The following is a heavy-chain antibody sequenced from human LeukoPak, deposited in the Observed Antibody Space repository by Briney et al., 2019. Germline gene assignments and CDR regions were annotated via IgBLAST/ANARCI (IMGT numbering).Heavy chain of an antibody. Sequence: SETLSLTCTVSGGSISGYYWSWIRQPPGKGLESIGYIYYTGGTTYNPSLKSRVTMSVDTSKNQFSLKLSSVTAADTAVYYCAKYGMTTLRKGGHCYYMDVWGKGTTVTVSS. J-gene: IGHJ6*03. CDR2: IYYTGGT. CDR3: AKYGMTTLRKGGHCYYMDV. CDR1: GGSISGYY. D-gene: IGHD4-11*01. V-gene: IGHV4-59*01.